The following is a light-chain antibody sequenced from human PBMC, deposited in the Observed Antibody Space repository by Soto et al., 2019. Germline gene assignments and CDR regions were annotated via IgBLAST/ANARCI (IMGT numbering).Light chain of an antibody. V-gene: IGLV1-40*01. CDR1: RSNIGTRYD. CDR3: QSYDTSLSAWV. CDR2: ANS. Sequence: QAVVTQSPSVSGALGQRVTISCTGSRSNIGTRYDVHWYQQLPGTAPKLLIYANSNRPSGVPDRFSGSKSGTSASLAITGLQAEDEADYYCQSYDTSLSAWVFGGGTQLTVL. J-gene: IGLJ3*02.